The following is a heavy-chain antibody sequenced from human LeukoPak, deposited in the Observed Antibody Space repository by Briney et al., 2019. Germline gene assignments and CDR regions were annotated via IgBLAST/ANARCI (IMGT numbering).Heavy chain of an antibody. CDR2: ISGSGGTK. J-gene: IGHJ4*02. V-gene: IGHV3-23*01. CDR1: GFTFSSYA. Sequence: GGSLILSCSASGFTFSSYAMSWVRQAPGKGLEWVSAISGSGGTKYYADSVKGRFTISRDNSKNTLYLQMNSLRAKDTAVYYCARTPWIQLWSFFDYWGQGTLVTVSS. D-gene: IGHD5-18*01. CDR3: ARTPWIQLWSFFDY.